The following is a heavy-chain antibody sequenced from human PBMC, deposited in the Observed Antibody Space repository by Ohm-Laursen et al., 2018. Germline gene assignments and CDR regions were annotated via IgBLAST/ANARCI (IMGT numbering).Heavy chain of an antibody. D-gene: IGHD6-13*01. CDR3: ASTGSPSRAWYSFDS. CDR1: GAFINSHH. J-gene: IGHJ4*02. CDR2: VYYSGST. Sequence: SGTLSLTCTVSGAFINSHHWSFIRQPPGKGLEWIAFVYYSGSTYYNPSLKSRVSMSADTSNNQFSLQLRYATAADTTVYYRASTGSPSRAWYSFDSWGQGTLVTVSS. V-gene: IGHV4-59*11.